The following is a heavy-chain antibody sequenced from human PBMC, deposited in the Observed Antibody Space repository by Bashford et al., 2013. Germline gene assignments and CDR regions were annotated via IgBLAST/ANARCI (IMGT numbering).Heavy chain of an antibody. V-gene: IGHV4-61*03. CDR3: ATRDQNGFFDP. D-gene: IGHD5-24*01. Sequence: SSETLSLTCTVSGVSVINSLYYWTWIRQTPEKGLEWVGYINYSGSTNYHPSLKSRVTMSVDRSKNVFSLKLSSVTAADTALYYCATRDQNGFFDPWGQGTLVTVSS. CDR1: GVSVINSLYY. J-gene: IGHJ5*02. CDR2: INYSGST.